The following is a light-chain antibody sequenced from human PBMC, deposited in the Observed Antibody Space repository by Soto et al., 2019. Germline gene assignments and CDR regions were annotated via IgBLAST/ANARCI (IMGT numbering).Light chain of an antibody. Sequence: DIQLTQSPSFLSASVGDRVTITCRASQGISSYLAWYQQKPGKAPKLLIYASTLQSGVPSRFSGSGSGTEFTLTISSLQPEDFATYYCQQLNSYPITFGQGTRLE. CDR2: AS. V-gene: IGKV1-9*01. J-gene: IGKJ5*01. CDR3: QQLNSYPIT. CDR1: QGISSY.